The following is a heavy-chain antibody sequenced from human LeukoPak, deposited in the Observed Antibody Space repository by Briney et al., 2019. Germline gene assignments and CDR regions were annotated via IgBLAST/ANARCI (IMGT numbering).Heavy chain of an antibody. CDR3: ARGGSAVFAGLVRGGHFDY. D-gene: IGHD2-21*01. CDR2: IYYSGST. Sequence: SETLSLTCTVSGGSISSGGYYWSWIRQHPGKGLEWIGYIYYSGSTYYNPSLKSRVTISVDTSKNQFSLKLSSVTAADTAVYYCARGGSAVFAGLVRGGHFDYWGQGTLVTVSS. J-gene: IGHJ4*02. V-gene: IGHV4-31*03. CDR1: GGSISSGGYY.